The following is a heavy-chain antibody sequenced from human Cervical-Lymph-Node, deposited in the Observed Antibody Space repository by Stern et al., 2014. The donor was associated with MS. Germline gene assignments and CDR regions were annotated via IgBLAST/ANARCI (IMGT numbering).Heavy chain of an antibody. D-gene: IGHD3-10*01. CDR2: ISGRDGTI. J-gene: IGHJ4*02. V-gene: IGHV3-11*01. CDR3: ARAGGSKDDF. Sequence: MQLVESGGGLVKPGGSLRLSCAASGFTFSDYYMNWIRQAPGKGLERVSYISGRDGTIFYADSVKGRFTISRDNAKKSLYLQMNSLRAEDTAVYYCARAGGSKDDFWGQGTLVTVSS. CDR1: GFTFSDYY.